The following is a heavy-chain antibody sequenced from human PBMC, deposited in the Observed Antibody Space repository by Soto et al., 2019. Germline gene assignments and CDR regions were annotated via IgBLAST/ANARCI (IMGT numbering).Heavy chain of an antibody. D-gene: IGHD1-26*01. J-gene: IGHJ5*02. V-gene: IGHV3-48*02. Sequence: PGGSLILACSSSGFTFISYIMNWVRQAAGKGLEWVSYISSSSSTIYYADSVKGRFTMSRDNAKNSLYLQMNSLRDEDTAVYYCAREKFIGRYTKSLEPWGQGTLVTVSS. CDR2: ISSSSSTI. CDR3: AREKFIGRYTKSLEP. CDR1: GFTFISYI.